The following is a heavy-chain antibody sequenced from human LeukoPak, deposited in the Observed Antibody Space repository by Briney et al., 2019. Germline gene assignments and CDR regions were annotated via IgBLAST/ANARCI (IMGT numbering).Heavy chain of an antibody. CDR1: GGTFSSYA. Sequence: SVKVSCRASGGTFSSYAISWVRQAPGQGLEWMGGIIPIFGTANYAQKFQGRVTITADESTSTAYMELSSLRSEDTAVYYCAREGSGWTSGYFDYWGQGTLVTVSS. V-gene: IGHV1-69*13. CDR3: AREGSGWTSGYFDY. J-gene: IGHJ4*02. D-gene: IGHD6-19*01. CDR2: IIPIFGTA.